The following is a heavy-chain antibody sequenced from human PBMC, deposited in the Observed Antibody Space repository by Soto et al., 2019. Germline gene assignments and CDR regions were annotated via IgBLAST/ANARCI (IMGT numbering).Heavy chain of an antibody. J-gene: IGHJ4*02. V-gene: IGHV4-34*01. CDR2: INHSGST. Sequence: SETLSLTCAVYGGSFSGYYWSWIRQPPGKGLEWIGEINHSGSTNYNPSLKSRVTISVDTSKNQFSLKLSSVTAADTAVYYCGRRRGYSGYEFHFDYWGQGTLVTVSS. CDR1: GGSFSGYY. D-gene: IGHD5-12*01. CDR3: GRRRGYSGYEFHFDY.